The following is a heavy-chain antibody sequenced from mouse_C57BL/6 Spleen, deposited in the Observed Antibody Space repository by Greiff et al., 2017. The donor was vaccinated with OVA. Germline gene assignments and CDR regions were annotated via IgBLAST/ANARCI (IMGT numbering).Heavy chain of an antibody. CDR1: GYTFTSYW. CDR3: ARDVDY. J-gene: IGHJ2*01. Sequence: VQLQQPGAELVMPGASVKLSCKASGYTFTSYWMHWVKQRPGQGLEWIGEIDPSDSYTNYNQKFKGKSTLTVDKSSSTAYMQLSSLTSEDSAVYYCARDVDYWGKGTTLTVSS. V-gene: IGHV1-69*01. CDR2: IDPSDSYT.